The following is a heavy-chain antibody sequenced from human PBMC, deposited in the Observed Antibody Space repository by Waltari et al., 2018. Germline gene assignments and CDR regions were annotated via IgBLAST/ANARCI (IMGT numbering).Heavy chain of an antibody. CDR1: GYTVTELS. CDR3: ATIIGAQLLLTDLYFAY. D-gene: IGHD2-2*01. Sequence: QVQLVQSGAEVKKPGASVKVSCKVSGYTVTELSFHWVRQSPGKGLEWMGDFDPEDGEIIYAQKFQGRVTMTEDTSTDTAYMKLSSLKSDDTAVYYCATIIGAQLLLTDLYFAYWGQGTLVTVSS. J-gene: IGHJ4*02. CDR2: FDPEDGEI. V-gene: IGHV1-24*01.